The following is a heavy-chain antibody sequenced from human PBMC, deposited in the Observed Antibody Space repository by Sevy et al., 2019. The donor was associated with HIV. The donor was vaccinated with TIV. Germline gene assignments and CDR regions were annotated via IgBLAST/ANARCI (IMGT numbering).Heavy chain of an antibody. J-gene: IGHJ4*02. CDR1: GFTFSNYW. CDR3: ASPGPLLAAAVDYYFDY. Sequence: GGSLRLSCAVSGFTFSNYWMHWVRQAPGKGLEWVANIKQDGSEKYYVDSVKGRFTISRDNAKNSLYLQMNSLRAEDTAVYYCASPGPLLAAAVDYYFDYWGQGTLVTVSS. V-gene: IGHV3-7*01. D-gene: IGHD6-13*01. CDR2: IKQDGSEK.